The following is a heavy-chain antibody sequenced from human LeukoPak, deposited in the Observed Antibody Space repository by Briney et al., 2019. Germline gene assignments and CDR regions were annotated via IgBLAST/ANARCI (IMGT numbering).Heavy chain of an antibody. V-gene: IGHV4-34*01. CDR1: GFTFSRYW. D-gene: IGHD1-26*01. J-gene: IGHJ6*02. CDR3: ARGNSGSYPLFYYYGMDV. CDR2: INHSGST. Sequence: PGGSLRLSCAASGFTFSRYWMSWVRQPPGKGLEWIGEINHSGSTNYNPSLKSRVTISVDTSKNQFSLKLSSVTAADTAVYYCARGNSGSYPLFYYYGMDVWGQGTTVTVSS.